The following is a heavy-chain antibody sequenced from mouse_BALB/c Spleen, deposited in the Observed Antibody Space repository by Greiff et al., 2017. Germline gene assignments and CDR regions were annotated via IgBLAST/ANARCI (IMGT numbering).Heavy chain of an antibody. J-gene: IGHJ3*01. D-gene: IGHD1-1*01. CDR1: GFSLTNSG. Sequence: VQLVESGPGLVAPSQSLSITCTVSGFSLTNSGVHWVRQSPGKGLEWLGVIWGDGSTNYNSAFKSRLSISKDNSKSQVFLKMNSLQTDDTARYYCAKTYYYGSSYWFAYWGQGTLVTVSA. CDR2: IWGDGST. CDR3: AKTYYYGSSYWFAY. V-gene: IGHV2-6-6*01.